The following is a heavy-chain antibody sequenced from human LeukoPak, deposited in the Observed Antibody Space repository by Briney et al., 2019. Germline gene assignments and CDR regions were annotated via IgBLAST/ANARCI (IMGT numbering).Heavy chain of an antibody. CDR1: GDSIRSSSYY. V-gene: IGHV4-39*01. D-gene: IGHD4-17*01. J-gene: IGHJ5*02. CDR3: ARHSTRYGDYRAPFDP. CDR2: IYYSGTT. Sequence: SETLSLTCTVSGDSIRSSSYYWGWIRQPPGKGLEWIGSIYYSGTTYYNPSLKSRVTISVDTSKNQFSLKLSSVTAADTALYFCARHSTRYGDYRAPFDPWGRGTLVTVSS.